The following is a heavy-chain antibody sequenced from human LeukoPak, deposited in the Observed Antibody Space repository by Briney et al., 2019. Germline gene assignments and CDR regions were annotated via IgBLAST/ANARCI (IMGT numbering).Heavy chain of an antibody. J-gene: IGHJ2*01. CDR1: GFTFSSYA. D-gene: IGHD3-22*01. CDR3: AKRDLRGYYDSSGYYPNWYFDL. Sequence: GGSQRLSCAASGFTFSSYAMSWVRQAPGKGLEWVSAIRGSGGSTYYADSVRGRFTISRDNSKNTLYLQMNCLRSEDTAVYLCAKRDLRGYYDSSGYYPNWYFDLWGRGTLVTVSS. CDR2: IRGSGGST. V-gene: IGHV3-23*01.